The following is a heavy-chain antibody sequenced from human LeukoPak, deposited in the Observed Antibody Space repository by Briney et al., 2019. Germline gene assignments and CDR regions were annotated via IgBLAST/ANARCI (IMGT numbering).Heavy chain of an antibody. D-gene: IGHD2-2*01. Sequence: ASVKVSCKASGYTFTGYYMHWVRQAPGQGLEWMGWINPSSGRTNYAQNFQDRVAMTRDTSISTAYMELSSLRSDDTAVYYCARGSSIHVLLYHHYYMDVWGKGTTVAVSS. J-gene: IGHJ6*03. CDR1: GYTFTGYY. CDR3: ARGSSIHVLLYHHYYMDV. V-gene: IGHV1-2*02. CDR2: INPSSGRT.